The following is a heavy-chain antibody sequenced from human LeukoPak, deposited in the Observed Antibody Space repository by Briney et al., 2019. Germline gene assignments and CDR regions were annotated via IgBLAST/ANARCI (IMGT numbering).Heavy chain of an antibody. Sequence: PEGSLRLSCAASGFTFSSYSMNWVRQAPGKGLEWVSSISSSSSYIYYADSVKGRFTISRDNAKNSLYLQMNSLRAEDTAVYYCAAAAAYYYYGMDVWGKGTTVTVSS. CDR3: AAAAAYYYYGMDV. CDR2: ISSSSSYI. J-gene: IGHJ6*04. D-gene: IGHD2-2*01. V-gene: IGHV3-21*01. CDR1: GFTFSSYS.